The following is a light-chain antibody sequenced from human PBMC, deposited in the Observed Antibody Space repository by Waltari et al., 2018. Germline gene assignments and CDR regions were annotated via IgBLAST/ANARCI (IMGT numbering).Light chain of an antibody. V-gene: IGKV1-27*01. Sequence: DFQLTQSPSSLSASAGERVTITCRACQVISNFLAWYQQKPGRAPQLLTSAATTLQSGVPSRFSASATGTDFTLTISTLQPEDVATYFCQAYHSSTPGLTFGGGTKVEIK. CDR3: QAYHSSTPGLT. CDR1: QVISNF. J-gene: IGKJ4*01. CDR2: AAT.